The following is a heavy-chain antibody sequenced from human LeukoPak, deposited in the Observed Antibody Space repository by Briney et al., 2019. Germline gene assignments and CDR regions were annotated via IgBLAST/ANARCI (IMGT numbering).Heavy chain of an antibody. Sequence: SETLSLTCAVYGGSFSGYYWSWIRQPPGKGLEWIGEINHSGSTNYNPSLKSRVTISVDTSKNQFSLKLSSVTAADTAVYYCARDEYSSGTGYFDYWGQGTLVTVSS. V-gene: IGHV4-34*01. D-gene: IGHD6-19*01. CDR2: INHSGST. CDR1: GGSFSGYY. CDR3: ARDEYSSGTGYFDY. J-gene: IGHJ4*02.